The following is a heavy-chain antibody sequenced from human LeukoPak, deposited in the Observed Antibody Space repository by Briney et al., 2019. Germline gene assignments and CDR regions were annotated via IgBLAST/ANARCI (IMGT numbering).Heavy chain of an antibody. D-gene: IGHD1-26*01. CDR2: ISYDGSNK. CDR3: ARDRGSWELHRGYFDY. V-gene: IGHV3-30*04. Sequence: PGRSLRLSCAASGFTFSSYAMHWVRQAPGKGLEWVAVISYDGSNKYYADSVKGRFTISRDNSKNTLYLQMNSLRAEDTAVYYCARDRGSWELHRGYFDYWGQGTLVTVSS. J-gene: IGHJ4*02. CDR1: GFTFSSYA.